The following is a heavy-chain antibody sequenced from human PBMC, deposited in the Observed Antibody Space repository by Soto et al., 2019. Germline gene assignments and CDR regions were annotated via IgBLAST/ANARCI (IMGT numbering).Heavy chain of an antibody. D-gene: IGHD3-3*01. CDR2: IDPSDSYT. CDR1: GYSFTSYW. CDR3: ARHVAFDFGVVIDYYYYYGMDV. Sequence: GEFLKISWNGSGYSFTSYWISWVRQMPGKGLEWMGRIDPSDSYTNYSPSFQGHVTISADKSISTAYLQWSSLKASDTAMYYCARHVAFDFGVVIDYYYYYGMDVWGQGTTVTVSS. J-gene: IGHJ6*02. V-gene: IGHV5-10-1*01.